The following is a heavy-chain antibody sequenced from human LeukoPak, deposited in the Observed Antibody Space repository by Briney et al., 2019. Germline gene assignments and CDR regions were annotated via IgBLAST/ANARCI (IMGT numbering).Heavy chain of an antibody. J-gene: IGHJ4*02. CDR3: AKEKRGWLQLVEGAFFDY. D-gene: IGHD5-24*01. V-gene: IGHV3-30*02. CDR2: IRYDGSNQ. Sequence: GGSLSLSCAPSGFTFTGYGLHWVRQPPGKGLEWVAFIRYDGSNQYYADSVKGRFTIFRDNSKKMLYLQMNSLRAETTAVYFCAKEKRGWLQLVEGAFFDYGGQEPRVPV. CDR1: GFTFTGYG.